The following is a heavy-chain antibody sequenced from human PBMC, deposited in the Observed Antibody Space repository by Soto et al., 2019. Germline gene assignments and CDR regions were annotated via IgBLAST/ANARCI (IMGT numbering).Heavy chain of an antibody. CDR2: INPSGGST. D-gene: IGHD6-6*01. CDR1: GYSFTSYH. Sequence: QVQLVQSGAEVKKPGASVKVSCKASGYSFTSYHIHWVRQAAGQGLEWMGIINPSGGSTSYAQKFQGRVTVTRDTSTSTVYMGLSSLRSEDTAVHYCARGEGQSSSASHFAEWGQGTLVTVSS. J-gene: IGHJ4*02. V-gene: IGHV1-46*01. CDR3: ARGEGQSSSASHFAE.